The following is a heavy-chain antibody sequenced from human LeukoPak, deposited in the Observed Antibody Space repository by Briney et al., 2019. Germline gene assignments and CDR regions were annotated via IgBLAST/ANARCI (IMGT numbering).Heavy chain of an antibody. J-gene: IGHJ4*02. CDR1: GGSINSGTYY. Sequence: SETLSLTCSVSGGSINSGTYYWSWVRLPPEKGLEWIASIHYTGSTYYNPSLKSRSTISRDTPKNQFSLTLTSVVDADTAVYYCASKPSSWYGDYVWGQGTLVTVSS. CDR2: IHYTGST. D-gene: IGHD4-17*01. CDR3: ASKPSSWYGDYV. V-gene: IGHV4-39*01.